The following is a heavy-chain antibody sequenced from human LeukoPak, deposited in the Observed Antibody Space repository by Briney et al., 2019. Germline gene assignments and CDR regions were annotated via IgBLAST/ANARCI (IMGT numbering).Heavy chain of an antibody. CDR1: GYSISSGYY. Sequence: SETLSLTCTVSGYSISSGYYWSWIRQHPGKGLEWIGYIYYSGSTYYNPSLKSRVTISVDTSKNQFSLKLSSVTAADTAVYYCARETQQLVWGYSSGWYYFDYWGQGTLVTVSS. J-gene: IGHJ4*02. D-gene: IGHD6-19*01. CDR2: IYYSGST. V-gene: IGHV4-31*03. CDR3: ARETQQLVWGYSSGWYYFDY.